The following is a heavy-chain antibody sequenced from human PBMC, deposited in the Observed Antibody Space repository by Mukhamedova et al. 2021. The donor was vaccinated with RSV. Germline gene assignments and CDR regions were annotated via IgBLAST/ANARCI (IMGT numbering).Heavy chain of an antibody. J-gene: IGHJ3*02. D-gene: IGHD1-7*01. V-gene: IGHV5-51*01. Sequence: EWMGAIYPGDSHTKYSPSFQGQVTTSADKSISAAYLQWSSLKAPDTAIYYCTRHPPHYSASDELFDIWGQGTAVTLPS. CDR2: IYPGDSHT. CDR3: TRHPPHYSASDELFDI.